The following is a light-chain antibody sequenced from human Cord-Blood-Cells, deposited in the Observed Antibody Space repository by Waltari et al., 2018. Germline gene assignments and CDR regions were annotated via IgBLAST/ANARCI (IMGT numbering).Light chain of an antibody. J-gene: IGKJ4*01. Sequence: DIQMTQSQSSLSASVGDRVSITCRASQSISSYLNWYQQKPWKAPKLRIYAASSLQSGVPSRFSGSGSGTDVTLTISSLQPEDFATYYCQQSYSTPLTFGGGTKVEIK. V-gene: IGKV1-39*01. CDR2: AAS. CDR3: QQSYSTPLT. CDR1: QSISSY.